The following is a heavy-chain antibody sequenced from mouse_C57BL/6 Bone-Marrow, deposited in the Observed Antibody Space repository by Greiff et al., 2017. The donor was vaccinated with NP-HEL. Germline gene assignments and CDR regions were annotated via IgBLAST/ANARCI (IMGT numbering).Heavy chain of an antibody. D-gene: IGHD1-1*01. Sequence: VKLQESGAELARPGASVKLSCKASGYTFTSYGISWVKQRTGQGLEWIGEIYPRSGNTYYNEKFKGKATLTADKSSSTAYMELRSLTSEDSAVYFCARPITRGGAMDYWGQGTSVTVSS. CDR1: GYTFTSYG. CDR2: IYPRSGNT. J-gene: IGHJ4*01. V-gene: IGHV1-81*01. CDR3: ARPITRGGAMDY.